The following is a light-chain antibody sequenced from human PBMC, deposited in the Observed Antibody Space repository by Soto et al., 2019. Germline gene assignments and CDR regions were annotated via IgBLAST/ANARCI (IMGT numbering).Light chain of an antibody. J-gene: IGKJ4*01. V-gene: IGKV1-9*01. CDR2: AAS. Sequence: DIQLTQSPSFLSASVGDRVTITCRASQGISSYLAWYQQKPGKAPKLLIYAASTLQSGVPSRFSGSGSGTEFTLTISSLQAEDSATYYCQQLNSYPLTFGGGTKVEIK. CDR1: QGISSY. CDR3: QQLNSYPLT.